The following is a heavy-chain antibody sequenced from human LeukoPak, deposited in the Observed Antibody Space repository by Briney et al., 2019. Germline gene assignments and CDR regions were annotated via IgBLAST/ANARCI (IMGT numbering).Heavy chain of an antibody. D-gene: IGHD6-6*01. CDR3: ARELDPPSADAFDI. CDR2: IIPIFGTA. CDR1: GGTLNSYT. V-gene: IGHV1-69*06. Sequence: SVKVSCKASGGTLNSYTISWVRQAPGQGLEWMGGIIPIFGTAKNAQKFQGRVTITADKSTSTAYMELSSLRSEDTAVYYCARELDPPSADAFDIWGQGTMVTVSS. J-gene: IGHJ3*02.